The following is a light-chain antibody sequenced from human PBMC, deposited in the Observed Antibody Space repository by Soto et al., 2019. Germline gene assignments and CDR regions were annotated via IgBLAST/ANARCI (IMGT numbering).Light chain of an antibody. CDR1: QSISTS. V-gene: IGKV1-5*03. CDR2: LAS. CDR3: QQYGSYSRT. J-gene: IGKJ1*01. Sequence: IQMTQSHSTLSSFLGDRVTITCRASQSISTSLAWYQQKQGKAPKLLIYLASILESGVPARFSGSGSATDCTLSISRLQHDDCATYDCQQYGSYSRTFGQGTKVDIK.